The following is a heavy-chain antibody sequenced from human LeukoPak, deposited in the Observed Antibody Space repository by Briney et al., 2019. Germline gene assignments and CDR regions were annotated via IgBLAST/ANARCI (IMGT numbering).Heavy chain of an antibody. V-gene: IGHV1-46*01. CDR1: GYTFTSYN. Sequence: GASVKVSCKASGYTFTSYNMHWVRQAPGQGLEWMGIINPSGGSTSYAQKFQGRVTMTRDTSTSTVYMELSSLRSEDTAVYYCARGRSITMIVVVPFDYWGQGTLVTVSS. D-gene: IGHD3-22*01. CDR2: INPSGGST. CDR3: ARGRSITMIVVVPFDY. J-gene: IGHJ4*02.